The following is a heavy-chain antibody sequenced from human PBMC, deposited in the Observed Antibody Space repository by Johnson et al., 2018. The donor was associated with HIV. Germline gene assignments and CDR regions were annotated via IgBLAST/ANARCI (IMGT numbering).Heavy chain of an antibody. CDR2: ISWNSGSI. J-gene: IGHJ3*02. Sequence: QLVESGGGVVQPGRSLRLSCAASGFTFDDYAMHWVRQAPGKGLEWVSGISWNSGSIGYADSVKGRFTISRDNAKNSLYLQMNSLRAEDTALYYCAKDIAAAGTDAFDIWGQGTMVTVSS. D-gene: IGHD6-13*01. CDR1: GFTFDDYA. CDR3: AKDIAAAGTDAFDI. V-gene: IGHV3-9*01.